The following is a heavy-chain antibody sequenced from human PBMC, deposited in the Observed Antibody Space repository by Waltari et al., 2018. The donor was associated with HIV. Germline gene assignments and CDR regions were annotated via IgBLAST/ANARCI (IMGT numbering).Heavy chain of an antibody. Sequence: EVQVLESGGALVQPGGSLRLSCAASGFTFSNYGMSWVRQAPGKGLEGVSISSGSGGSTYYADSVKGRFTVSRDNSKNTLYLQMNSLRAEDTAVYFCVKEYQYSHSWYSYYGMDVWGQGTTVTVSS. J-gene: IGHJ6*02. CDR1: GFTFSNYG. CDR2: SSGSGGST. CDR3: VKEYQYSHSWYSYYGMDV. V-gene: IGHV3-23*01. D-gene: IGHD6-13*01.